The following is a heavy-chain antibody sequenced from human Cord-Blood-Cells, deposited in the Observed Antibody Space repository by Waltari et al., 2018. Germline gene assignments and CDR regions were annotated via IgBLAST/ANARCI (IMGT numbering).Heavy chain of an antibody. Sequence: QVQLVQSGAEVKKPGSSVKVSCKASGGTFSSYAISWVRQAPGQGLEWMGGIIPIFGTANYAQKFQVRVTITADESTSTAYMELSSLRSEDTAVYYCASHNWGLRHDAFDIWGQGTMVTVSS. V-gene: IGHV1-69*01. J-gene: IGHJ3*02. CDR1: GGTFSSYA. CDR3: ASHNWGLRHDAFDI. D-gene: IGHD7-27*01. CDR2: IIPIFGTA.